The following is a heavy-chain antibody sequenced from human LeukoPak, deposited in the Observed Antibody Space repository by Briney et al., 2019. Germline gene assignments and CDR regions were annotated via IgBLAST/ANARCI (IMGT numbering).Heavy chain of an antibody. D-gene: IGHD5-18*01. CDR1: GFTFDDYA. J-gene: IGHJ4*02. CDR2: ISWSSGTI. Sequence: QSGGSLRLSCAASGFTFDDYAMHWVRQAPGKGLEWVSGISWSSGTIGHADSVKGRFTISRDNAKDSLYLQMNSLRTDDTALYYCARGLEKGYSYGIDYWGQGTLVTVSS. CDR3: ARGLEKGYSYGIDY. V-gene: IGHV3-9*01.